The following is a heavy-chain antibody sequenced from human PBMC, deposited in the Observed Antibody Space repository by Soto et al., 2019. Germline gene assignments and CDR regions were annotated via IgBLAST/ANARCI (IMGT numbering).Heavy chain of an antibody. CDR1: GGSISSYY. J-gene: IGHJ4*01. CDR2: IYYSGST. Sequence: SETLSLTCTVSGGSISSYYWRWIRQPPGKGLEWIGYIYYSGSTNYNPSLKSRVTISVDKSKNQFSLKLSSVTAADTAVYYCARANVGYDILTGYYKGYYYDYWGQRTLVTVSA. D-gene: IGHD3-9*01. CDR3: ARANVGYDILTGYYKGYYYDY. V-gene: IGHV4-59*12.